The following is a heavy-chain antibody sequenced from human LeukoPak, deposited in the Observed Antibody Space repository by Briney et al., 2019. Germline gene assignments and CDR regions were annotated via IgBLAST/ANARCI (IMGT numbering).Heavy chain of an antibody. D-gene: IGHD3-10*01. V-gene: IGHV1-18*01. CDR1: GYTFTSYG. J-gene: IGHJ4*02. Sequence: ASVKVSYKASGYTFTSYGISWVRQAPGQGLEWMGWISAYNGNTNYAQKLQGRVTMTTDTSTSTAYMELRSLRSDDTAVYYCARGLWFGELLGALVYWGQGTLVAVSS. CDR2: ISAYNGNT. CDR3: ARGLWFGELLGALVY.